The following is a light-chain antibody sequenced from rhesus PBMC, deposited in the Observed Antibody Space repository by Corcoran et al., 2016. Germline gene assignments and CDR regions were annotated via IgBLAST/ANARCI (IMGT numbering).Light chain of an antibody. CDR3: QHYYSSPPT. Sequence: DIQMTQSPSSLSASVGDRVTITCRASQGISNYLAWYQPKPGEVPKLLIYFASGLQSGIPSRFSGSGSGTDFTLTISSLQSEDVATYYCQHYYSSPPTFGGGTKVDIK. CDR2: FAS. V-gene: IGKV1-25*02. CDR1: QGISNY. J-gene: IGKJ4*01.